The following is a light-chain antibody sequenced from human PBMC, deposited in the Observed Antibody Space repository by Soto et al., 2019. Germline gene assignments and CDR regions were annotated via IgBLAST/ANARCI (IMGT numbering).Light chain of an antibody. Sequence: QSALTQPRSVSGSPGQSVTISCTGTSSDVGGYNFVSWYQQCPGKAPKLIIYDVARWPSGVPDRFSGSKSGNTASLTISGLQAEEEADYCYCSYAGGYTYLFGTGTKLTVL. V-gene: IGLV2-11*01. CDR3: CSYAGGYTYL. CDR1: SSDVGGYNF. J-gene: IGLJ1*01. CDR2: DVA.